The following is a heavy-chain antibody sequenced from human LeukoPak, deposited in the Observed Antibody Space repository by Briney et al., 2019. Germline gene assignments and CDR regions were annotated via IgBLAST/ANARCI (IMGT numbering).Heavy chain of an antibody. CDR3: ACGGDIVVPGY. J-gene: IGHJ4*02. Sequence: GASAKVSCKASGDTFSIYAISWVRQTPGQRREWMGGIIPIFGTANYAQKFQDRVTITADESTSTAYMELSSLRSEDTAVYYCACGGDIVVPGYWGQGTLVTVSS. CDR1: GDTFSIYA. V-gene: IGHV1-69*13. CDR2: IIPIFGTA. D-gene: IGHD2-2*01.